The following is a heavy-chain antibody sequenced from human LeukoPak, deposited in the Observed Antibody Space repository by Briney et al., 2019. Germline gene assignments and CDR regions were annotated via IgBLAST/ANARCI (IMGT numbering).Heavy chain of an antibody. CDR2: IGFDGSKI. V-gene: IGHV3-30*02. CDR1: GFTFSSYG. CDR3: AKDSDTYGHRHFDH. D-gene: IGHD2-8*01. Sequence: PGGSLRLSCVASGFTFSSYGMQWVRQAPGKGLERVAFIGFDGSKIYYADSVKGRFTISRDNSKNTANLQMNSLRVEDTAVYYCAKDSDTYGHRHFDHWGQGTLVTVSS. J-gene: IGHJ4*02.